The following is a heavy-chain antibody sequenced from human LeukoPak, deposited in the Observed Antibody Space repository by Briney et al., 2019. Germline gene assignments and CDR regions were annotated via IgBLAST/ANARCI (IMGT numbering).Heavy chain of an antibody. D-gene: IGHD7-27*01. CDR1: GGTFSSYA. V-gene: IGHV1-69*13. CDR3: ARGSTGVYYYYGMDV. J-gene: IGHJ6*02. Sequence: SVKVSCKASGGTFSSYAINWVRQAPGQGLEWMGGIIPIFGTANYAQKFQGRVTITADESTSTAHMELSSLRSEDTAVYYCARGSTGVYYYYGMDVWGQGTTVTVSS. CDR2: IIPIFGTA.